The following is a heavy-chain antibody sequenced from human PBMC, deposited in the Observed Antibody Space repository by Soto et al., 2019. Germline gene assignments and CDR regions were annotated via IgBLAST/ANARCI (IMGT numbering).Heavy chain of an antibody. CDR3: ARGPNSDC. CDR1: GFSVGGNY. D-gene: IGHD2-21*01. J-gene: IGHJ4*02. CDR2: IYSGGNP. Sequence: EERLVQSGGGLVQPGGSLRLSCADYGFSVGGNYMRWVRQAPGKGLELVSLIYSGGNPFYADSMTGRFTLSRDNSNNMLYLQMDSLRAEDTAVYYCARGPNSDCWGQGTLVIVSS. V-gene: IGHV3-53*01.